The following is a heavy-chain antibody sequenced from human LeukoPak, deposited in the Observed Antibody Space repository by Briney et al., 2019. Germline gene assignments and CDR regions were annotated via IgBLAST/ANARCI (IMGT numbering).Heavy chain of an antibody. D-gene: IGHD2-15*01. Sequence: SETLSLTCTVSGGSISSYYWSWIRQPPGKGLEWIGYIYYSGSTNYNPSLKSRVTISVDTSKNQFSLELSSVTAADTAVYYCARLGYEGYCSGGSCYDWFDPWGQGTLVTVSS. CDR1: GGSISSYY. CDR2: IYYSGST. V-gene: IGHV4-59*01. CDR3: ARLGYEGYCSGGSCYDWFDP. J-gene: IGHJ5*02.